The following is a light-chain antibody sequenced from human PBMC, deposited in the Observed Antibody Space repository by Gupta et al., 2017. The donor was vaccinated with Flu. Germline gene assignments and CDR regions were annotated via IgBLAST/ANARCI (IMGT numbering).Light chain of an antibody. V-gene: IGKV1-33*01. CDR2: DAS. Sequence: DIQMTQSPSSLSASVGDRVTITCQASQAISNFLNWYQQKPGKPPKLLIYDASSLETGVPSRFSGSGSGTHFTLTISSLQPEDIATYYCQQFDYFPVTFGPGTKVDIK. CDR3: QQFDYFPVT. J-gene: IGKJ3*01. CDR1: QAISNF.